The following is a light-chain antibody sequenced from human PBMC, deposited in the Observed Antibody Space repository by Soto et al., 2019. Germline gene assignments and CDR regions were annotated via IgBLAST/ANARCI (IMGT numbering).Light chain of an antibody. CDR3: QQYGSSPRT. V-gene: IGKV3-20*01. CDR2: GAS. Sequence: EIVLTQSPGTLPLSPGERATLSCRASQSVSSSYLAWYQQKPGPAPRLLIYGASSRATGIPDRFSGSGSGTDFTLTISRLEPEDFAGYYCQQYGSSPRTFGQGTNVDIK. CDR1: QSVSSSY. J-gene: IGKJ1*01.